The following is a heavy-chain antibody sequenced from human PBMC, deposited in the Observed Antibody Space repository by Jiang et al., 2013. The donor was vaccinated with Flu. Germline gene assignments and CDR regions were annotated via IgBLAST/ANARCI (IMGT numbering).Heavy chain of an antibody. Sequence: SGAEVKKPGASVKVSCKASGYTFTSYGISWVRQAPGQGLEWMGWISAYNGNTNYAQKLQGRVAMTTDTSTSTAYMELRSLRSDDTAVYYCASYYYDSSGYYLEYFQHWGQGTLVTVSS. CDR1: GYTFTSYG. CDR2: ISAYNGNT. J-gene: IGHJ1*01. CDR3: ASYYYDSSGYYLEYFQH. D-gene: IGHD3-22*01. V-gene: IGHV1-18*01.